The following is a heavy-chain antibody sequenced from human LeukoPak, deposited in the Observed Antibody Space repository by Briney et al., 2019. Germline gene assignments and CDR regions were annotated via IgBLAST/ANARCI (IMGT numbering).Heavy chain of an antibody. J-gene: IGHJ4*02. D-gene: IGHD3-22*01. CDR2: ISYDGSNK. Sequence: PGGSLRLSCAASGFTFSSYGMHWVRRAPGKGLEWVAVISYDGSNKYYADSVKGRFTISRDNSKNTLYLQMNSLRAEDTAVYYCAKDRVTNYYDSSGYGLADWGQGTLVTVSS. CDR3: AKDRVTNYYDSSGYGLAD. V-gene: IGHV3-30*18. CDR1: GFTFSSYG.